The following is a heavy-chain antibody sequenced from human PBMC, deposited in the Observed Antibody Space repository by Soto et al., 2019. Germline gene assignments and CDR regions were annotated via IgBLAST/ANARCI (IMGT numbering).Heavy chain of an antibody. CDR1: GFSLSTSGVG. J-gene: IGHJ4*02. V-gene: IGHV2-5*02. CDR3: AHSLIHSQQLGVLFDY. Sequence: SGPTLVKPTQTLTLTCTFSGFSLSTSGVGVGWIRQPPGKALEWLALIYWDDDKRYSPSLKSRLTITKDTSKNQVVLTMTNMDPVDTATYYCAHSLIHSQQLGVLFDYWGQGTLVTVSS. D-gene: IGHD6-13*01. CDR2: IYWDDDK.